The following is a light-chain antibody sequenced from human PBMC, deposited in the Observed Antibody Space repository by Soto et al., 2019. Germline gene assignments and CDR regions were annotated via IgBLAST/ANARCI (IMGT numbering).Light chain of an antibody. Sequence: DIQMTQSPSSVSASVGDRVTITCRASQGISSYLAWYQQKPGRAPKLLISAASSLQSGVPSRFSGSGSGTDFTLTISSLQPEDFATYYCQQTMTFPLTFGGGTKVEI. V-gene: IGKV1-12*01. CDR3: QQTMTFPLT. J-gene: IGKJ4*01. CDR2: AAS. CDR1: QGISSY.